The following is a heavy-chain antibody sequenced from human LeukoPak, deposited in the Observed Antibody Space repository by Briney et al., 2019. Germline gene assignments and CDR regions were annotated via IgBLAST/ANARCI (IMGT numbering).Heavy chain of an antibody. CDR2: NGTAGDT. CDR3: ARGAKAYCGADCYTAFDY. Sequence: GGSLRLSCAASGFIFSTYDMHWVRQVTGQGLEWVSANGTAGDTYYPGSVKGRFTVSRDSAKNSLYLQMNSLTAGDTAVYYCARGAKAYCGADCYTAFDYWGQGTLVTVSS. J-gene: IGHJ4*02. D-gene: IGHD2-21*02. V-gene: IGHV3-13*04. CDR1: GFIFSTYD.